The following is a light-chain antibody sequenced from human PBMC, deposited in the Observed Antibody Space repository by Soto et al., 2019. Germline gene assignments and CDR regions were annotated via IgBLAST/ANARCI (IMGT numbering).Light chain of an antibody. V-gene: IGKV3-11*01. CDR2: DAS. J-gene: IGKJ5*01. CDR3: NKLRNLPLP. Sequence: DIVLTQSPGTLVLSPGERATLSCRASQSVSSYLAWYQQKPGQAPRLLIYDASNRATGIPARFSGSGSGTDFTLTISSFVPEDFAIYYFNKLRNLPLPIGQETPLEVK. CDR1: QSVSSY.